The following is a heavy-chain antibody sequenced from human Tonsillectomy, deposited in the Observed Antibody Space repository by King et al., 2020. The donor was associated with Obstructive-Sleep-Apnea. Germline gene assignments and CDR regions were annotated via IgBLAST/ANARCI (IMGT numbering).Heavy chain of an antibody. CDR1: GFSFRSYG. CDR2: IFYDGSNK. V-gene: IGHV3-30*18. Sequence: VQLVESGGGVVQPGRSLRLSCAASGFSFRSYGMHWVRQAPGKGLEWGAFIFYDGSNKAYADSVRGRFTISRDNSKNTLYLQMNSLRTEDTAGYYCAKDPGSRDYYDSPGDYWGQGTLVTVSS. CDR3: AKDPGSRDYYDSPGDY. J-gene: IGHJ4*02. D-gene: IGHD3-22*01.